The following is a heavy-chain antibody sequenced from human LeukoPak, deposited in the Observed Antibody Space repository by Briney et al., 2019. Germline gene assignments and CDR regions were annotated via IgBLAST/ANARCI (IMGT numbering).Heavy chain of an antibody. Sequence: PSETLSLTCTISGASISYYYWNWIRQPPGKGLEWIGYIFNTGSTNYDPSLKSRVSMSVDRSKNQFSLELSAVTAADTAVYFCARGDYGSGTFPFDYWGQGILVTVSS. CDR3: ARGDYGSGTFPFDY. J-gene: IGHJ4*02. CDR1: GASISYYY. CDR2: IFNTGST. V-gene: IGHV4-59*01. D-gene: IGHD3-10*01.